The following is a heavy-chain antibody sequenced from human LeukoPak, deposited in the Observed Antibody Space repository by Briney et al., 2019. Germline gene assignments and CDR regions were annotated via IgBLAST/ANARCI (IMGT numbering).Heavy chain of an antibody. CDR1: GFTFSNYW. J-gene: IGHJ4*02. V-gene: IGHV3-7*02. CDR3: VTTQTFDY. Sequence: GGSLRLSCVASGFTFSNYWMSWVRQAPGKGLEWVANIKHDGSEKYYVDSVKGRFTISRDNAKNPLDLQMNSLRVEDTAVYYCVTTQTFDYWGQGTLVTVSS. CDR2: IKHDGSEK.